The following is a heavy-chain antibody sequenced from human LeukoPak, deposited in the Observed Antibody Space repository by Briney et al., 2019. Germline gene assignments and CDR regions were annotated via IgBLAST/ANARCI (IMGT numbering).Heavy chain of an antibody. Sequence: SETLSLTCSVSGGSIGTYYWSWIRRPPGKGLEWIGYIHNSGSTNYNPSLKSRVTMSVDTAKNQFSLNLTSVTAADTAVYSCGRGGGWYDPGGKGTLVTVS. CDR1: GGSIGTYY. D-gene: IGHD1-26*01. V-gene: IGHV4-59*01. CDR3: GRGGGWYDP. J-gene: IGHJ5*02. CDR2: IHNSGST.